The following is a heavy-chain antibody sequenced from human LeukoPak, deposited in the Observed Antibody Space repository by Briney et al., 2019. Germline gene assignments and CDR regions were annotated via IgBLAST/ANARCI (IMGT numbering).Heavy chain of an antibody. CDR1: GGSFSGYY. V-gene: IGHV4-34*01. Sequence: SETLSLTCAVSGGSFSGYYWSWIRQPPGQGLEWIGEINHSGSTNYNPSLKRRVTISEDTSKNQFSLKLSSVAAADTAVYYCARGRVRVWGSYRPFDYWGQGTLVTVSS. J-gene: IGHJ4*02. CDR2: INHSGST. D-gene: IGHD3-16*02. CDR3: ARGRVRVWGSYRPFDY.